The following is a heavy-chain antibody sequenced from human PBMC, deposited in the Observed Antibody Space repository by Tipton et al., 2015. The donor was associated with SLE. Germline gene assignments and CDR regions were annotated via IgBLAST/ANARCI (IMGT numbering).Heavy chain of an antibody. CDR3: ARDEYRYDGTGYHLLGHFDY. Sequence: TLSLTCTVSGGSISSYYWGWIRQPPGKGLEWIGSISHRGSTYYNPSLKSRVATSVDTSKNQFFLKLSSTTAADTAVYYCARDEYRYDGTGYHLLGHFDYWGQGTLVTVSS. D-gene: IGHD3-22*01. CDR1: GGSISSYY. J-gene: IGHJ4*02. V-gene: IGHV4-39*07. CDR2: ISHRGST.